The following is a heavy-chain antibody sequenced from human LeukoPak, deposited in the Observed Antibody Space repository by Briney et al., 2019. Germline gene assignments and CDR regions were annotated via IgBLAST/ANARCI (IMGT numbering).Heavy chain of an antibody. Sequence: SETLSLTCAVSGGSIRSSDYPWGWIRQPPGKGLVWIGTIYYSGSTYYNPSLKSRVTISVDTSKNQFSLKLSSVTAADTAVYYCARFTGTMVRGVIIPPNWGQGTLVTVSS. CDR2: IYYSGST. D-gene: IGHD3-10*01. V-gene: IGHV4-39*07. CDR3: ARFTGTMVRGVIIPPN. J-gene: IGHJ4*02. CDR1: GGSIRSSDYP.